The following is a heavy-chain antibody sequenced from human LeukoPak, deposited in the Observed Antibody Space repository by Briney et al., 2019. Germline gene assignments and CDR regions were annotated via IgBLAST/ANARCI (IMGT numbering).Heavy chain of an antibody. CDR1: GGSISSYY. D-gene: IGHD2-2*01. V-gene: IGHV4-59*01. J-gene: IGHJ6*03. CDR2: IYYSGST. Sequence: SETLSLTCTVSGGSISSYYWSWIRQPPGKGLEWIGYIYYSGSTNYNPSLKSRVTISVDTSKNQFSLKLSSVTAADTAVYYCARDRVVVVPAAIYYYMDVWGXXTTVTVSS. CDR3: ARDRVVVVPAAIYYYMDV.